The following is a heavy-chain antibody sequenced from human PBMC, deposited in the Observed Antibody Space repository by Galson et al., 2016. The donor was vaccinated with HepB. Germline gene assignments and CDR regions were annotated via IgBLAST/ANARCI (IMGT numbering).Heavy chain of an antibody. CDR2: LSGSADKS. V-gene: IGHV3-23*01. Sequence: SLRLSCAASGFTFSSFAMTWVRQAPGKGLEWVSSLSGSADKSFYADSLKGRFTISRDNAKRSLYLQMNSLRAEDTAMYYCVELSVVWGQGTLVTVSS. CDR3: VELSVV. D-gene: IGHD1-7*01. CDR1: GFTFSSFA. J-gene: IGHJ4*02.